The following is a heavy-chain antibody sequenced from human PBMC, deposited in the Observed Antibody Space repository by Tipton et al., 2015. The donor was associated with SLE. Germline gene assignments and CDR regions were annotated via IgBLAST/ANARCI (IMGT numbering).Heavy chain of an antibody. V-gene: IGHV4-39*07. CDR3: ARAGAASGARWFDT. D-gene: IGHD6-13*01. CDR2: ISYTGST. Sequence: TLSLTCTVSGGSISSSYYWGWIRQSPGKGLEWIGSISYTGSTYYNPSLKSRVTISVDMSKNQFSLKLTSVTAADTAVYYCARAGAASGARWFDTWGRGTLVTVSS. CDR1: GGSISSSYY. J-gene: IGHJ5*02.